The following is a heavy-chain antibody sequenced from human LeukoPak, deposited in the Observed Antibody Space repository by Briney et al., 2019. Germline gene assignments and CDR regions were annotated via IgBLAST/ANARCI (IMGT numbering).Heavy chain of an antibody. CDR3: AREAVDTAMVTGIDY. D-gene: IGHD5-18*01. Sequence: GGSLRLSCAASGFTFSSYSMNWVRQAPGKGLEWVSSISSSSSYIYYADSVKGRFTISRDNAENSLYLQMNGLRAEDTAVYYCAREAVDTAMVTGIDYWGQGTLVTVSS. CDR1: GFTFSSYS. V-gene: IGHV3-21*01. J-gene: IGHJ4*02. CDR2: ISSSSSYI.